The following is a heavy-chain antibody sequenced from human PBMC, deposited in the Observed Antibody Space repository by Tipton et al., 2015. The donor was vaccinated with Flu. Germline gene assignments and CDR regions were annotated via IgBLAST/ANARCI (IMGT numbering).Heavy chain of an antibody. Sequence: TLSLTCTVSGGSITSDYWSWIRQPPGKGLEWIDYIYYSGSTNYNPSLKSRVTISVDTSKNQFSLKLSSVTAADTAVYYCARGRLRRYYDSSGYALRYWGQGTLVTVSS. J-gene: IGHJ4*02. CDR3: ARGRLRRYYDSSGYALRY. CDR2: IYYSGST. CDR1: GGSITSDY. D-gene: IGHD3-22*01. V-gene: IGHV4-59*01.